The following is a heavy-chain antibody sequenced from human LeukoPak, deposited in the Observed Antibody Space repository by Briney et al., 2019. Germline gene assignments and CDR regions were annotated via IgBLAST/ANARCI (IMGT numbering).Heavy chain of an antibody. J-gene: IGHJ5*02. CDR1: GGSISSYY. Sequence: PSETLSLTCTVSGGSISSYYWSWIRQPAGKGLEWIGRIYTSGSTNYNPSLKSRVTMSVDTSKNQFSLKLSSMTAADTAVYYCARGRIRFVFGSRYWFDPWGQGTLVTVSS. D-gene: IGHD6-13*01. V-gene: IGHV4-4*07. CDR2: IYTSGST. CDR3: ARGRIRFVFGSRYWFDP.